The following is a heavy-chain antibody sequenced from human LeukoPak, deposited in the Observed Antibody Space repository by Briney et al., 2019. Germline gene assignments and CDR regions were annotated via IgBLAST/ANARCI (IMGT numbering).Heavy chain of an antibody. CDR1: GFTFSSYT. CDR2: ISSSSSYI. J-gene: IGHJ5*02. Sequence: GGPLRLSCAASGFTFSSYTMNWVRQAPGKGLEWVSSISSSSSYIYYADSVKGRFTISRDNSKNTLYLQMNSLRPDDTAVYYCAKDYSKTSYYGSGTYYRPNWFDPWGQGTLVTVSS. D-gene: IGHD3-10*01. V-gene: IGHV3-21*01. CDR3: AKDYSKTSYYGSGTYYRPNWFDP.